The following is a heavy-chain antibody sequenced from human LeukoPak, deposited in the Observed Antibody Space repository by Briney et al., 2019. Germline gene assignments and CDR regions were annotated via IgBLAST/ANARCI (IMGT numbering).Heavy chain of an antibody. J-gene: IGHJ5*02. V-gene: IGHV4-4*02. CDR3: ARGGNVAATRANWFDP. Sequence: SETLSLTCAVSGGSISSSNWWSWVRQPPGKGLEWIGEIYHSGSTNYNPSLKSRVTISVDTSKNQFSLKLSSVTAADTAVYYCARGGNVAATRANWFDPWGQGTLVTVSS. CDR2: IYHSGST. D-gene: IGHD2-15*01. CDR1: GGSISSSNW.